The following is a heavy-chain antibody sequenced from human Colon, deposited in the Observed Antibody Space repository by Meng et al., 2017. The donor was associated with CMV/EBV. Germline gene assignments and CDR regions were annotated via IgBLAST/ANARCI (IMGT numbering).Heavy chain of an antibody. J-gene: IGHJ5*02. CDR2: INYSGFA. Sequence: SETLSLTCTVSGDSINNRAYYWGWIRRPPGKGLEWIGNINYSGFAYYNTSLKSRVTISGDTSKNQFSLTLTSVTAADTAVYYCAKVIPAGSVAPWGPGTEVTVSS. V-gene: IGHV4-39*07. D-gene: IGHD6-13*01. CDR1: GDSINNRAYY. CDR3: AKVIPAGSVAP.